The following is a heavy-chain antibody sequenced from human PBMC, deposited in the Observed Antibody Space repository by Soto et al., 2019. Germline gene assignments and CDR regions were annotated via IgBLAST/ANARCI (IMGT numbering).Heavy chain of an antibody. D-gene: IGHD5-18*01. J-gene: IGHJ5*02. CDR3: ARAGYSYGLRVISWFDP. CDR2: INHSGST. CDR1: GGSFSGYY. Sequence: QVQLQQWGAGLLKPSETLSLTCAVYGGSFSGYYWSWIRQPPGKGLEWIGEINHSGSTNYNPSLKSRVTISVDTSKNQFSLKLSSVTAADTAVYYCARAGYSYGLRVISWFDPWGQGTLVTVSS. V-gene: IGHV4-34*01.